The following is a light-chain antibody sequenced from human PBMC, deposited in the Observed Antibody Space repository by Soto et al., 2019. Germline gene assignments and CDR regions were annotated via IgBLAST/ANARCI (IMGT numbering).Light chain of an antibody. CDR3: AAWDDSLSAWV. V-gene: IGLV1-47*02. J-gene: IGLJ3*02. Sequence: QAVVTQPPSASGTPGQRVTISCSGSSSNIGTNYVSWYQQLPGTAPELLMYSNNQRPSGVPDRFSGSKSGTSASLAISGLRSEDEADYYCAAWDDSLSAWVFGGGTKVTVL. CDR1: SSNIGTNY. CDR2: SNN.